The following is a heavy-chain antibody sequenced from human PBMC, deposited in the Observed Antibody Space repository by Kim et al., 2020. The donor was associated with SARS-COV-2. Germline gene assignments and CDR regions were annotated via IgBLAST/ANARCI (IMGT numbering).Heavy chain of an antibody. CDR1: GYTLTELS. CDR2: FDPEDGET. J-gene: IGHJ4*02. D-gene: IGHD3-22*01. V-gene: IGHV1-24*01. Sequence: ASVKVSCKVSGYTLTELSMHWVRQAPGKGLEWMGCFDPEDGETIYAQKFQGRVTMTEDTSTDTAYMELRSLRSDDTAEYYCATLDSSGHYKEYYFDSGGQGTLVTVSS. CDR3: ATLDSSGHYKEYYFDS.